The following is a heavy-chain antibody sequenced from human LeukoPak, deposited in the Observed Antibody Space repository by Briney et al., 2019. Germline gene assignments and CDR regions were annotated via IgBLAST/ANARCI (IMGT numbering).Heavy chain of an antibody. J-gene: IGHJ4*02. D-gene: IGHD2-15*01. V-gene: IGHV3-7*01. Sequence: GGSLRLSCAASGFTFSSYWMSWVRQAPGKGLEWVANINQDGSEKYYVDSVKGRFTISRDNAKNSLYLQMSSLRAEDTALYYCASRSSVAASGPGWGRGTLVTVSS. CDR3: ASRSSVAASGPG. CDR2: INQDGSEK. CDR1: GFTFSSYW.